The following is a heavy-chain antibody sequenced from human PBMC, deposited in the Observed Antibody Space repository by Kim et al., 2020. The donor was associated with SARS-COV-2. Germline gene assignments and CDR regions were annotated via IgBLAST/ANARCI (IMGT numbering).Heavy chain of an antibody. Sequence: GGSLRLSCAASGFTFSSYWMHWVRQAPGKGLVWVSRINSDGSSTSYADSVKGRFTISRDNAKNTLYLQMNSLRAEDTAVYYCARPYSSGWPDAFDIWGQGTMVTVSS. CDR3: ARPYSSGWPDAFDI. CDR2: INSDGSST. J-gene: IGHJ3*02. CDR1: GFTFSSYW. V-gene: IGHV3-74*01. D-gene: IGHD6-19*01.